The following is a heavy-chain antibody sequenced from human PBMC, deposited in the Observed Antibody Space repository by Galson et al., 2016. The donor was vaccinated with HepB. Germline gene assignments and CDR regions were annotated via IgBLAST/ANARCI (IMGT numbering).Heavy chain of an antibody. J-gene: IGHJ4*02. D-gene: IGHD3-10*01. CDR2: TWFDGNYK. V-gene: IGHV3-33*01. CDR1: GFNFISYG. Sequence: LRLSCAASGFNFISYGMHWVRQAPGKGLEWVAVTWFDGNYKDYAESVKGRITVSGDNTKNTLSLQLDSLRAEDTAVYHCARSREYFGSGSYLDYWGQGTLVIVSS. CDR3: ARSREYFGSGSYLDY.